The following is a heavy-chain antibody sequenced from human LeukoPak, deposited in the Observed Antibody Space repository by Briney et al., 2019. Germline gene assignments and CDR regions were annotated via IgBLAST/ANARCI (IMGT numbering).Heavy chain of an antibody. V-gene: IGHV3-64*01. CDR2: ISSNGGST. D-gene: IGHD6-19*01. CDR1: GFTFSSYA. CDR3: ARDREQWLVSAGVDY. J-gene: IGHJ4*02. Sequence: GGSLRLSCAASGFTFSSYAMHWVRQAPGKGLEYVSAISSNGGSTYYANSVKGRFTISRDNSKNTLYLQMGSLRAEDMAVYHCARDREQWLVSAGVDYWGQGTLVTVSS.